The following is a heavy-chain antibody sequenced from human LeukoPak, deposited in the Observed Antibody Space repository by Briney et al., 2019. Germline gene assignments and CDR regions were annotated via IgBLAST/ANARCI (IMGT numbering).Heavy chain of an antibody. J-gene: IGHJ6*03. CDR2: IIPILGIA. CDR3: ARDGDYGDYGGYVGDYYCYYMDV. V-gene: IGHV1-69*04. CDR1: GGTFSSYA. Sequence: SVKVSCKASGGTFSSYAISWVRQAPGQGLEWMGRIIPILGIANYAQKFQGRVTITADKSTSTAYMELSSLRSEDTAVYYCARDGDYGDYGGYVGDYYCYYMDVWGKGTTVTVSS. D-gene: IGHD4-17*01.